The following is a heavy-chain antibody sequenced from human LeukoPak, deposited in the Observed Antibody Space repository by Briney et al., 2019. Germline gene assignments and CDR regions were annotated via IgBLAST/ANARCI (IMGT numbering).Heavy chain of an antibody. CDR3: ARARTDDSSGYYYLGGYYFDY. CDR2: IYYSGNT. CDR1: GGSISSYY. J-gene: IGHJ4*02. V-gene: IGHV4-59*01. D-gene: IGHD3-22*01. Sequence: SETLSLTCTVSGGSISSYYWSWIRQPPGKGLEWIGYIYYSGNTNYNPSLKSRVTISVDTSKNQFSLKLSSVTAADTAVYYCARARTDDSSGYYYLGGYYFDYWGQGTLVTVSS.